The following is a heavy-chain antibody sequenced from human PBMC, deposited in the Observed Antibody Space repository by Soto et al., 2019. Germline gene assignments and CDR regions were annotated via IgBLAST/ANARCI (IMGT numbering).Heavy chain of an antibody. Sequence: ETLSLTCAVYGGSFSGYYWSWIRQPPGKGLEWIGEINHSGSTNYNPSLKSRVTISVDTSKNQFSLKLSSVTAADTAVYYCARGGGYDYYYYYYYMDVWGKGTTVTVSS. V-gene: IGHV4-34*01. J-gene: IGHJ6*03. CDR2: INHSGST. D-gene: IGHD5-12*01. CDR3: ARGGGYDYYYYYYYMDV. CDR1: GGSFSGYY.